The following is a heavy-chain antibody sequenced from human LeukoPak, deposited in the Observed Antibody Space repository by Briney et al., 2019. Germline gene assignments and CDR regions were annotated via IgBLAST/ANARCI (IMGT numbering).Heavy chain of an antibody. D-gene: IGHD1-14*01. Sequence: ASAKVSCKTSGYNFADYFLHWVQQAPGKGLEWIGRIDPEFGDTKYATRFQGRVTIIADPSTDTAYLDLSGLRSEDTALYYCATGPRNIWDYWGQGTLVTVSS. CDR2: IDPEFGDT. CDR1: GYNFADYF. V-gene: IGHV1-69-2*01. J-gene: IGHJ4*02. CDR3: ATGPRNIWDY.